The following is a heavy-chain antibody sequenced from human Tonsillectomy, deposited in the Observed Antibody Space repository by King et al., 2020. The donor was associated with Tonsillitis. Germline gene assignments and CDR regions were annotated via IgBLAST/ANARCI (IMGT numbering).Heavy chain of an antibody. Sequence: VQLVESGGGLVQPGGSLRLSCAASGFTFSRYSMNWVRQATGKGLEWVSYISSSSSNIYYADSEKGRFTIYRENAKNSLYLQMNSLRAEDTAVYYCARFEYDSSGYLWDVWGQFDYWGQGTLVTVSS. D-gene: IGHD3-22*01. V-gene: IGHV3-48*01. CDR2: ISSSSSNI. CDR1: GFTFSRYS. CDR3: ARFEYDSSGYLWDVWGQFDY. J-gene: IGHJ4*02.